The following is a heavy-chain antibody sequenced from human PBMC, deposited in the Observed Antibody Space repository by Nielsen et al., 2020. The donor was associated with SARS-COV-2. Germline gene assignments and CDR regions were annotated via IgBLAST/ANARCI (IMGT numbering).Heavy chain of an antibody. D-gene: IGHD3-10*01. V-gene: IGHV4-61*02. Sequence: SETLSLTCTVSGGSISSGSYYWSWIRQPAGKGLEWIGRIYTSGSTNYNPPLKSRVTISVDTSKNQFSLKLSSVTAADTAVYYCARDPGDIWGQGTMVTVSS. CDR1: GGSISSGSYY. J-gene: IGHJ3*02. CDR3: ARDPGDI. CDR2: IYTSGST.